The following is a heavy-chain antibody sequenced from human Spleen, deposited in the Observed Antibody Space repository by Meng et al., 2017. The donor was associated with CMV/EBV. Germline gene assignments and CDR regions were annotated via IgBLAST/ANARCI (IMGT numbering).Heavy chain of an antibody. CDR3: ARGDYGGNQPTGAFDI. J-gene: IGHJ3*02. Sequence: SVKVSCKASGYTFSGYYIYWVRLAPGQGLEWMGGIIPILGIANYAQKFQGRVTITADKSTSTAYMELSSLRSEDTAVYYCARGDYGGNQPTGAFDIWGQGTMVTVSS. CDR2: IIPILGIA. CDR1: GYTFSGYY. D-gene: IGHD4-23*01. V-gene: IGHV1-69*10.